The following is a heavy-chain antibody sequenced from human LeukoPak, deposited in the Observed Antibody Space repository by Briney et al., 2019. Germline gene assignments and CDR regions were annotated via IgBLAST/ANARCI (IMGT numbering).Heavy chain of an antibody. J-gene: IGHJ6*02. Sequence: PGGSLRLSCAASGFTFSSYSMNWVRQAPGKGLEWVSSISSSSSYIYYADSVKGRFTISRDNAKNSLYLQMNSLRAEDTAVYYCAREMRYCSSTSCYVWEYYYYGMDVWGQGTTVTVSS. V-gene: IGHV3-21*01. D-gene: IGHD2-2*01. CDR2: ISSSSSYI. CDR1: GFTFSSYS. CDR3: AREMRYCSSTSCYVWEYYYYGMDV.